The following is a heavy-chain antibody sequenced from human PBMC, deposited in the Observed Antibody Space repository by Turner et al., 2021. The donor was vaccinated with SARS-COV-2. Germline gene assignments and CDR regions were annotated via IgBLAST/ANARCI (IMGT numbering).Heavy chain of an antibody. Sequence: VHLPESGPGLVKPSETPSPTRTVPGGSISDYYWNWIRQPPGKGLEWIGYIYYSGSTNYNPSLKSRVTISVDTSKNQFSLKLSSVTAADTAVYYCARGLYFDWLPDYWGQGTLVTVSS. CDR1: GGSISDYY. J-gene: IGHJ4*02. D-gene: IGHD3-9*01. CDR3: ARGLYFDWLPDY. CDR2: IYYSGST. V-gene: IGHV4-59*01.